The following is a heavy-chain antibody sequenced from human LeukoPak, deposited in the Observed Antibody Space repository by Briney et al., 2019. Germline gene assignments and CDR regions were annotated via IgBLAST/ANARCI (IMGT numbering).Heavy chain of an antibody. CDR3: ARVMVAATSYYYYGMDV. V-gene: IGHV3-21*05. CDR2: ISSSSSYI. J-gene: IGHJ6*02. Sequence: PGGSLRLSCAASGFTFSSYSMNWVRQAPGKGLEWVSYISSSSSYIYYADSVKGRFTISRDNAKNSLYLQMNSLRAEDTAVYYCARVMVAATSYYYYGMDVWGQGTTVTVSS. CDR1: GFTFSSYS. D-gene: IGHD2-15*01.